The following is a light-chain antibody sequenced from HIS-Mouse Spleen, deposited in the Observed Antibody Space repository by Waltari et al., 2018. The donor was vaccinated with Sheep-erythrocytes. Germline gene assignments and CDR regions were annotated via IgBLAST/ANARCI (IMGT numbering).Light chain of an antibody. Sequence: QSALTQPRSVSGSPGQSVTISCTGTSSDVGGYNYVSWDEQHPGKAPKLRIYDVSKRPSGVPDRCSGSKAGKTASLTISGLQAEDEADYYCCSYAGSYNHVFATGTKVTVL. CDR1: SSDVGGYNY. V-gene: IGLV2-11*01. CDR3: CSYAGSYNHV. CDR2: DVS. J-gene: IGLJ1*01.